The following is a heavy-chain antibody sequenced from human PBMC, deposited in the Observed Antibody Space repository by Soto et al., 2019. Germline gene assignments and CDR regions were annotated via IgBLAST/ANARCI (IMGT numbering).Heavy chain of an antibody. CDR1: GGSISSGGYY. J-gene: IGHJ4*02. CDR3: ARGQIVMLN. D-gene: IGHD3-16*01. Sequence: PSETLSLTCTVSGGSISSGGYYWSWIRQYPGRGLEWIGYISHNAVTWYNPSLQSRVNISIDKSANHFSLTLKSVTAADTAVYYCARGQIVMLNWGQGTLVTVSS. CDR2: ISHNAVT. V-gene: IGHV4-31*03.